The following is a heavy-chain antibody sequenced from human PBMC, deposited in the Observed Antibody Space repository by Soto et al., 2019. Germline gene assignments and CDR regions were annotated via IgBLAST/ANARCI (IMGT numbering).Heavy chain of an antibody. CDR3: VRLGDTYNLLDS. Sequence: PGGYLRLSSAASGFTFSDHYMSCIRQAPGKGLEWIGYSSNSGSFTRYADSVKGRFSISRDNAKNSLYLQINSLRGDDTAIYYYVRLGDTYNLLDSWGHGT. D-gene: IGHD2-21*02. V-gene: IGHV3-11*06. J-gene: IGHJ5*01. CDR1: GFTFSDHY. CDR2: SSNSGSFT.